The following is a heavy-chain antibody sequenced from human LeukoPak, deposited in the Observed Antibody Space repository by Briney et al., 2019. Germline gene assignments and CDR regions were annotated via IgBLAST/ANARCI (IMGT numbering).Heavy chain of an antibody. D-gene: IGHD2-21*01. CDR1: GGSISSGDYY. Sequence: SETLSLTCTVSGGSISSGDYYWSWIRQPPGTGLEWLGYIYYSGSTYYNPSLKSRVTISVDTSKNQFSLKLSSVTAADTAVYYCARDRGYSGRAFDIWGQGTMVTVSS. V-gene: IGHV4-30-4*08. CDR2: IYYSGST. CDR3: ARDRGYSGRAFDI. J-gene: IGHJ3*02.